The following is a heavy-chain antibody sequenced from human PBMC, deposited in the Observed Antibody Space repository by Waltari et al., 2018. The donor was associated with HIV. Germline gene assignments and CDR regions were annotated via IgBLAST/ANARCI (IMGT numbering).Heavy chain of an antibody. Sequence: EVQLLESGGGLVQPGGSLRLSCAASGCIFRNCAIKWARQAPGKWLEWVSAISGRGGSTHYADSVKGRFSISRDNSKNTLYLQMNSLRPEDTAIYYCAKGGRAVAGNWFDPWGQGTLVTVSS. V-gene: IGHV3-23*01. J-gene: IGHJ5*02. CDR1: GCIFRNCA. CDR2: ISGRGGST. D-gene: IGHD6-19*01. CDR3: AKGGRAVAGNWFDP.